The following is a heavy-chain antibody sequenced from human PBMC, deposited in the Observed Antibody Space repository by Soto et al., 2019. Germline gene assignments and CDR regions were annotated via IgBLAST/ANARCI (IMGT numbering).Heavy chain of an antibody. D-gene: IGHD3-3*02. CDR1: GFTFSSYS. J-gene: IGHJ6*03. CDR2: ISSSSSTI. CDR3: ATDIRYYYYYMDV. V-gene: IGHV3-48*01. Sequence: GGSLRLSCAASGFTFSSYSMSWVRQAPGKGLEWVSYISSSSSTIYYADSVKGRFTISRDNAKNSLYLQMNSLRAEDTAVYYCATDIRYYYYYMDVWGKGTTVTVSS.